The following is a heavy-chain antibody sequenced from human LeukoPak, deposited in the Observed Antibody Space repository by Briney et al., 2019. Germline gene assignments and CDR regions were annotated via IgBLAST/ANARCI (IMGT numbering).Heavy chain of an antibody. V-gene: IGHV5-51*01. CDR2: IYPGDSDT. CDR3: AAFRDCSSTSCHSMNWFDP. Sequence: GESLKISCKGSGYSFTSYWIGWVRQMPGKGLEWVGIIYPGDSDTRYSPSFQGQVTISADKSISTAYLQWSSLKASDTAMYYCAAFRDCSSTSCHSMNWFDPWGQGTLVTVSS. J-gene: IGHJ5*02. CDR1: GYSFTSYW. D-gene: IGHD2-2*02.